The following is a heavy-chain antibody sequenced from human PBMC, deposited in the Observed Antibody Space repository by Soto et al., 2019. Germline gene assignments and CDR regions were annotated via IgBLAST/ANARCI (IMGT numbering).Heavy chain of an antibody. J-gene: IGHJ5*02. CDR2: IYYSGST. Sequence: PSETLSLTCTVSGGSISSGDYYWSWIRQPPGKGLEWIGYIYYSGSTCYNPSLKSRVTISVDTSKNQFSLKLSSVTAADTAVYYCAREGIAAAGTGWFDHWGQGTLVTVSS. CDR3: AREGIAAAGTGWFDH. V-gene: IGHV4-30-4*01. CDR1: GGSISSGDYY. D-gene: IGHD6-13*01.